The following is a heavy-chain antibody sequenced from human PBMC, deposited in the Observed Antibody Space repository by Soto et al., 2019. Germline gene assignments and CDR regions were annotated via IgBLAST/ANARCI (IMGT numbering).Heavy chain of an antibody. CDR1: GDSVSSNSAA. CDR3: ARWGEGQQLVSSGMDV. D-gene: IGHD6-13*01. J-gene: IGHJ6*02. CDR2: TYYRSKWYN. V-gene: IGHV6-1*01. Sequence: SQTLSLTCAISGDSVSSNSAAWNCIIHSPSRFLEWLGRTYYRSKWYNDYAVSVKSRITINPDTSKNQFSLQLNSVTPEDTAVYYCARWGEGQQLVSSGMDVWGQGTTVTVSS.